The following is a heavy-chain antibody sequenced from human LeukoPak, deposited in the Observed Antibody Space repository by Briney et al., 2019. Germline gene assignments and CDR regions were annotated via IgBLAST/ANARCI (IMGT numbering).Heavy chain of an antibody. Sequence: GESLKISCKASEYSFTNYWIGWVRQMPGRGLEWMGIIYPGDSNTRYSPSFQGQVTISADKSISAAYLQWSSLKASDTAMYYCARLGYCTGGNCFYFFDYWGQGTLLTVSS. V-gene: IGHV5-51*01. CDR1: EYSFTNYW. J-gene: IGHJ4*02. CDR3: ARLGYCTGGNCFYFFDY. CDR2: IYPGDSNT. D-gene: IGHD2-15*01.